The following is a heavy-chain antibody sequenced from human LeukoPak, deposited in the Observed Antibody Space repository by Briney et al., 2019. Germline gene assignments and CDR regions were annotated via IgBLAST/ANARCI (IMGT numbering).Heavy chain of an antibody. CDR3: AKSYYDYVGDLVS. CDR1: GFTFSSHA. Sequence: PGGSLRLSCVASGFTFSSHAMSWVRQAPGKGLEWVSGISDGGGTTNYADSVKGRFTISRDKSKNTLFLQMNSLRAEDTALNYCAKSYYDYVGDLVSCGQGTLVTVSS. J-gene: IGHJ5*02. V-gene: IGHV3-23*01. D-gene: IGHD3-10*02. CDR2: ISDGGGTT.